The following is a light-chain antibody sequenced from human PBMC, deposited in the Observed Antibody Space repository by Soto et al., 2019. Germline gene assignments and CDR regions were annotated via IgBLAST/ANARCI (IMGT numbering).Light chain of an antibody. CDR3: QQSYSRPRT. CDR1: QSIMSY. CDR2: TAS. V-gene: IGKV1-39*01. J-gene: IGKJ1*01. Sequence: DIEMAQSPASLWASLGDIVTITSRTRQSIMSYLNWYQQKPGKPPNLLIYTASSLESGVPSSFSGSGSGTDFTLTISSVQPEDFATHFCQQSYSRPRTFGQGTKVDIK.